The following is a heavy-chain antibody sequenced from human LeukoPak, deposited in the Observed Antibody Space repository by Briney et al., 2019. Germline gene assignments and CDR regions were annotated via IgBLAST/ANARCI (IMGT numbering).Heavy chain of an antibody. J-gene: IGHJ4*02. Sequence: GGSLRLSCAASGFTFSSYAMSWVRQAPGTGLEWVSAISGSGGSTYYADSVKGRFTISRDNSKNTLYLQMNSLRAEDTAVYYCAKDLGGIGMYYFDYWGQGTLVTVSS. V-gene: IGHV3-23*01. CDR2: ISGSGGST. D-gene: IGHD2-15*01. CDR3: AKDLGGIGMYYFDY. CDR1: GFTFSSYA.